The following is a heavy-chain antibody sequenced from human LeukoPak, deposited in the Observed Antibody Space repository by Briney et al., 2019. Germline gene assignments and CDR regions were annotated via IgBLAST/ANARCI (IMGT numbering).Heavy chain of an antibody. CDR2: VYYRGAT. J-gene: IGHJ4*02. Sequence: SEILSLTCTVSGDSITSYYWNWIRQPPGKGLGWIGYVYYRGATNYNPSLKTRVTTSIDTSKKQFSLKLSSVTAADTAVYFCAGVFSGRRPFELWGKGTLVTVSS. CDR1: GDSITSYY. V-gene: IGHV4-59*01. D-gene: IGHD3-10*01. CDR3: AGVFSGRRPFEL.